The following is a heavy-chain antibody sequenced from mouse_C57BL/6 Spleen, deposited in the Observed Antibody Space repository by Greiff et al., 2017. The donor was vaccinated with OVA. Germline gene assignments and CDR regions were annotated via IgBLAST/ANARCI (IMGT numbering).Heavy chain of an antibody. CDR2: FYPGSGSI. CDR1: GYTFTEYT. Sequence: QVQLQQSGAELVKPGASVKLSCKASGYTFTEYTIHWVKQRSGQGLEWIGWFYPGSGSIKYNEKFKDKATLTADKSSSTVYMELSRLTSEDSAVYVCARHEGSYYYGSSYCYFDYWGKGTTLTVSS. D-gene: IGHD1-1*01. CDR3: ARHEGSYYYGSSYCYFDY. J-gene: IGHJ2*01. V-gene: IGHV1-62-2*01.